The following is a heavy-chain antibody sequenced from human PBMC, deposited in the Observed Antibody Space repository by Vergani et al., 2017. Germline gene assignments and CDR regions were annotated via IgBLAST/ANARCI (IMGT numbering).Heavy chain of an antibody. CDR3: ARAGEWGSPPDDYYYMDV. J-gene: IGHJ6*03. CDR1: GGTFSSYA. D-gene: IGHD1-26*01. V-gene: IGHV1-69*05. Sequence: QVQLVQSGAEVKKPGSSVKVSCKASGGTFSSYAISWVRQAPGQGLEWMGRIIPIFGTANYAQKFQGRVTITTDTSTSTAYMELRSLRSDDTAVYYCARAGEWGSPPDDYYYMDVWGKGTTVTVSS. CDR2: IIPIFGTA.